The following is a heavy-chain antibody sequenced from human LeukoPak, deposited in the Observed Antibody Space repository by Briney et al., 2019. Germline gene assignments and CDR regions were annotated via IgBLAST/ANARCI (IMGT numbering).Heavy chain of an antibody. Sequence: SETLSLTCTVSGGSISSYYWSWIRQPAGKGLEWIGRIYTSGSTNYNPSLKSRVTMSVDTSKNQFSLKLSSVTAADTAVYYCARGWDILTSNAFDIWGQGTMVTVSS. D-gene: IGHD3-9*01. CDR2: IYTSGST. J-gene: IGHJ3*02. CDR3: ARGWDILTSNAFDI. V-gene: IGHV4-4*07. CDR1: GGSISSYY.